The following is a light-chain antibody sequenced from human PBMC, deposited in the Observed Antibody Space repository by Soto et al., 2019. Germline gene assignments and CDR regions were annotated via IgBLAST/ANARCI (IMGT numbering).Light chain of an antibody. V-gene: IGKV3-20*01. Sequence: EIVLTQSPGTLSLSPGERATLSCRASQSVSSSYLAWYQQKPGQAPRLLIYGASSRATGIPDRFSGSGSGIPDFTVTISRLEPEDFAVYYCQQYGSSPYTFGQGTKLEIK. CDR3: QQYGSSPYT. CDR1: QSVSSSY. J-gene: IGKJ2*01. CDR2: GAS.